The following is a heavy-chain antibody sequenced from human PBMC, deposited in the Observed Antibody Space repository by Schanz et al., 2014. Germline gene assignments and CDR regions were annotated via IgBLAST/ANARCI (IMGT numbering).Heavy chain of an antibody. V-gene: IGHV3-13*01. D-gene: IGHD3-22*01. J-gene: IGHJ4*02. CDR3: ARVHHYDPSGWGYFDY. Sequence: EVQLLESGGGLVQPGGSLRLSCAASGFTFSNSDMHWVRQGTGKGLEWVSTIGYLGDTYYPDSVKGRFTVSRDSGQNSLYLQMNSLRAGDTAVYYCARVHHYDPSGWGYFDYWGQGALVTVSS. CDR1: GFTFSNSD. CDR2: IGYLGDT.